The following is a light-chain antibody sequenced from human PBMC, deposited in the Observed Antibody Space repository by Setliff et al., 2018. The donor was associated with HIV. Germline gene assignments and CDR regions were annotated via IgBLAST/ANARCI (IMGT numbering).Light chain of an antibody. CDR2: DVS. J-gene: IGLJ2*01. V-gene: IGLV2-14*03. Sequence: QSVLTQPASVSGSPGQSITISCTGTSSDIGGYNSVSWYQQHPGKAPKLMIYDVSNRPSGVSNRFSGSKSGNTASLTISGLQAEDEAEYHCSSYTSSITHVVFGGGTKVPS. CDR1: SSDIGGYNS. CDR3: SSYTSSITHVV.